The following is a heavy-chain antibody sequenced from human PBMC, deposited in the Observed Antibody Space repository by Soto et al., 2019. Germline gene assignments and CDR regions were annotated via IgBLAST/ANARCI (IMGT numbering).Heavy chain of an antibody. Sequence: SVKVSCKASGGTFSSYTISWVRQAPGQGLEWMGRIIPILGIANYAQKFQGRVTITADKSTSTAYMELRSLRSDDTAVYYCARDPTIFGVVPAPMDYGMDVWGQGTTVTVSS. CDR3: ARDPTIFGVVPAPMDYGMDV. CDR1: GGTFSSYT. J-gene: IGHJ6*02. CDR2: IIPILGIA. D-gene: IGHD3-3*01. V-gene: IGHV1-69*04.